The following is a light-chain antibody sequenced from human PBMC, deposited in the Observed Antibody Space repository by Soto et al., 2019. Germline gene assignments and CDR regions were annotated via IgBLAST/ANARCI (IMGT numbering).Light chain of an antibody. J-gene: IGKJ4*01. CDR1: QSISSY. CDR2: AAS. V-gene: IGKV1-39*01. Sequence: DIEMTQSPSSLSASIRDRVTITCRASQSISSYLNWYQQKPGKAPELLIYAASSLQSGVPSRFSGSGSGTEFTLTISTVQPEDFASYYCQQSYTTPFTFGGGTKVQMK. CDR3: QQSYTTPFT.